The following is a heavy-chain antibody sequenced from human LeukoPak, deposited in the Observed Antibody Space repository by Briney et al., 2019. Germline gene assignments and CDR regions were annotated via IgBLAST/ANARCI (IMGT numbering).Heavy chain of an antibody. CDR1: GYNFTSYW. J-gene: IGHJ6*03. D-gene: IGHD3-3*01. V-gene: IGHV5-51*01. CDR3: ARQSRITIFGVDYYYMDV. CDR2: IYPGDSDT. Sequence: GESLKISCKGSGYNFTSYWIGWVRQMPGKGLEWMGIIYPGDSDTRYSPSFQGQVTISADKSISTAYLQWSSLKASDTAMYYCARQSRITIFGVDYYYMDVWGKGTTVTVSS.